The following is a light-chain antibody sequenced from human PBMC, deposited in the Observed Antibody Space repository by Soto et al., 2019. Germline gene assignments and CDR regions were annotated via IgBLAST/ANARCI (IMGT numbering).Light chain of an antibody. Sequence: SVLTQSPGTLSLSPGEGATLSCRTSQSISSTYLAWYQQRPGQAPRLLIYAASSRATGIPDRFSGSGSGTDFTLTISRLEPEDFAVYYCQLYFGSLYTFGQGTKLEIK. CDR2: AAS. V-gene: IGKV3-20*01. CDR3: QLYFGSLYT. CDR1: QSISSTY. J-gene: IGKJ2*01.